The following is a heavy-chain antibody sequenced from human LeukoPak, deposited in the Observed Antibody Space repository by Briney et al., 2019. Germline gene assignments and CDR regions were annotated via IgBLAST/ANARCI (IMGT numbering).Heavy chain of an antibody. V-gene: IGHV3-48*04. J-gene: IGHJ4*02. D-gene: IGHD2-15*01. CDR1: GFTFSSYS. Sequence: GGSLRLSCAASGFTFSSYSMNWVRQAPGKGLEWVSYISSSGSTIYYADSVKGRFTISRDNAKNSLYLQMNSLRAEDTAVYYCARGELFAGYCSGGSCPSLFDYWGQGTLVTVSS. CDR2: ISSSGSTI. CDR3: ARGELFAGYCSGGSCPSLFDY.